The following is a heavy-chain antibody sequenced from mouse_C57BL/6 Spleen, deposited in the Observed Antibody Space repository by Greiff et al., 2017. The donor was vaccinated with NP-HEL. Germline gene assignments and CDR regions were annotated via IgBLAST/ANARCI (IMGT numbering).Heavy chain of an antibody. Sequence: EVKLVESGEGLVKPGGSLKLSCAASGFTFSSYAMSWVRQTPEKRLEWVAYISSGGDYIYYADTVKGRFNISRDNARNTLYLQMSSLKSEDTAMYYCTRDEAGSFAYWGQGTLVTVSA. J-gene: IGHJ3*01. V-gene: IGHV5-9-1*02. CDR1: GFTFSSYA. CDR3: TRDEAGSFAY. CDR2: ISSGGDYI.